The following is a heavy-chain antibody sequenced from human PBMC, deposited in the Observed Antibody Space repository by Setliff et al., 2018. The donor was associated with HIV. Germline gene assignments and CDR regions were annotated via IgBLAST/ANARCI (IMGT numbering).Heavy chain of an antibody. CDR2: IYIGGSST. J-gene: IGHJ6*03. CDR1: GFAFNNDA. V-gene: IGHV3-23*03. D-gene: IGHD3-3*01. Sequence: GGSLRLSCAASGFAFNNDAMSWVRQAPGEGLEWVSVIYIGGSSTYYADSVKGRFTISRDKSRNTVFLQMNSLRAEDTAVYYCASAHSSLSVYYYYMDVWGKGTTVTVS. CDR3: ASAHSSLSVYYYYMDV.